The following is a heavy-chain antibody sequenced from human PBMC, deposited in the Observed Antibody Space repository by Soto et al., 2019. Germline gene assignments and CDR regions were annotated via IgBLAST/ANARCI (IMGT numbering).Heavy chain of an antibody. CDR3: ARDLGSSWYPEYFQH. D-gene: IGHD6-13*01. J-gene: IGHJ1*01. CDR1: GFTFSVYD. CDR2: ISSRATTI. V-gene: IGHV3-48*01. Sequence: GGSLRLSCAASGFTFSVYDMNWVRQAPGKGLEWVSHISSRATTIYYADSVKGRFTISRDNAKNSLYLQMNSLRAEDTAVYYCARDLGSSWYPEYFQHWGQGTLVTVSS.